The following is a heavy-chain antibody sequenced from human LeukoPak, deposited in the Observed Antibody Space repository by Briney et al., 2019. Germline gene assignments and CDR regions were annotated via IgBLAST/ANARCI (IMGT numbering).Heavy chain of an antibody. Sequence: GASVKVSCKASGYTFTSYWIGWVRQMPGKGLEWMGIIYPGDSDTRYSPSFQGQVTISADKSISTAYLQWSSLKASDTAMYYCARRPQYSSTYDYWGQGTLVTVSS. CDR2: IYPGDSDT. D-gene: IGHD6-13*01. CDR3: ARRPQYSSTYDY. V-gene: IGHV5-51*01. CDR1: GYTFTSYW. J-gene: IGHJ4*02.